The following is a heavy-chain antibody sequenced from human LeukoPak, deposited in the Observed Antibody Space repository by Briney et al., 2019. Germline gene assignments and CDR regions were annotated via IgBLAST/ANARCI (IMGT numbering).Heavy chain of an antibody. D-gene: IGHD2-15*01. CDR1: GFIVNTNY. CDR3: AKGSGSSCYSPCDY. V-gene: IGHV3-23*01. CDR2: ICANDGNT. Sequence: GGSLRLSCAASGFIVNTNYMNWVRQAPGKGLEWVSVICANDGNTYYADAVKGRFTISRDNSKDTLYLQMDSLRAEDTAVYYCAKGSGSSCYSPCDYWGQGILVTVSS. J-gene: IGHJ4*02.